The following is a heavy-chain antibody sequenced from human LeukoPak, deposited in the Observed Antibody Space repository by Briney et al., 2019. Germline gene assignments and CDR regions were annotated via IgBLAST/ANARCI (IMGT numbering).Heavy chain of an antibody. J-gene: IGHJ4*02. D-gene: IGHD1-7*01. CDR2: IYTSGTT. CDR1: GGSYSTYY. CDR3: ARLYGNFQNYYDY. V-gene: IGHV4-4*07. Sequence: ASETLSLTCTVSGGSYSTYYWSWIRRPAGKGLEWIGHIYTSGTTNYNPSLRGRVTISVDTSKNHFSVKLTSVTTADTAAYYCARLYGNFQNYYDYWGQGTLVTVSS.